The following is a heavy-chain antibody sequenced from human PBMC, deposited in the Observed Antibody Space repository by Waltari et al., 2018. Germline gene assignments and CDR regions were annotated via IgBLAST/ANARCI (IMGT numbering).Heavy chain of an antibody. CDR3: ARGGGGDWEWFDP. V-gene: IGHV4-59*01. CDR2: IYYTGST. CDR1: GGSISGFY. J-gene: IGHJ5*02. D-gene: IGHD2-21*02. Sequence: QVQLQESGPSLLKPSETLSIIRTVSGGSISGFYWSWVRQPPGKGLDWIGYIYYTGSTNFNPSLKSRVTMSVDTSKNQFSLKLSSVTAADTAFYYCARGGGGDWEWFDPWGQGTLVTVSS.